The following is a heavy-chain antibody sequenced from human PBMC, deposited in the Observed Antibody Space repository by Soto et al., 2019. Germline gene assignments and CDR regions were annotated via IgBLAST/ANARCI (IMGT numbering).Heavy chain of an antibody. D-gene: IGHD3-10*01. CDR2: IYYSGST. V-gene: IGHV4-30-4*01. Sequence: SETLSLTCTVSGGSISSGDYYWSWIRQPPGKGLEWIGYIYYSGSTYYNPSLKSRVTITVDTSKNQFSLKLSSVTAADTAVYYCARDLASGGPGLYGMDVWGQGTTVTVSS. CDR3: ARDLASGGPGLYGMDV. CDR1: GGSISSGDYY. J-gene: IGHJ6*02.